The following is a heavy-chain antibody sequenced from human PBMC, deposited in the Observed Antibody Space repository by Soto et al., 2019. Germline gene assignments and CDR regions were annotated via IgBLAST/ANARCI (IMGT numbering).Heavy chain of an antibody. V-gene: IGHV3-66*01. CDR1: GFSVTTNH. D-gene: IGHD3-16*01. Sequence: EVQLVESGGGLVQPGGSLRLSCAVSGFSVTTNHMTWVRQAPGKGLEWVSIIYSGGATDYADSMKGRLTISRDNSKNTLHLQMNSLRGEDTAIYYCVRNYGAVWGQGTTVTVSS. CDR3: VRNYGAV. J-gene: IGHJ6*02. CDR2: IYSGGAT.